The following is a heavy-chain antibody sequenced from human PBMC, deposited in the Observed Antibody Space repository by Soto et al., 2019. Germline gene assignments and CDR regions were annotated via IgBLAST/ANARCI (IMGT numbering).Heavy chain of an antibody. CDR3: AKGKGVGATPDGANC. D-gene: IGHD1-26*01. CDR1: GFTFSRYG. V-gene: IGHV3-23*01. Sequence: EVQVLESGGGLVQPGGSLRLSCAASGFTFSRYGMNWVRQAPGKGLEWVSGVRSDGETTYNADSVKGRFTVSRDNFKNTVDLQMNSLRVEDTAVYYCAKGKGVGATPDGANCWGQGTLVTVSS. CDR2: VRSDGETT. J-gene: IGHJ4*02.